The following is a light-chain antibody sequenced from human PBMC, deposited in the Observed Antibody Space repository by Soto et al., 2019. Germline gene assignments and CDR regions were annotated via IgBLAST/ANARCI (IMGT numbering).Light chain of an antibody. CDR1: QSVSSY. V-gene: IGKV3-11*01. J-gene: IGKJ2*01. Sequence: EIVVTQSPATLSLSPGERATLSCRASQSVSSYLAWYQQKPGQAPRLLIYDASNRATGIPARFSGSGSGTDFTLTISSLEPEDFAVYYCQQRSNWPPVYTFGQGTKLEIK. CDR2: DAS. CDR3: QQRSNWPPVYT.